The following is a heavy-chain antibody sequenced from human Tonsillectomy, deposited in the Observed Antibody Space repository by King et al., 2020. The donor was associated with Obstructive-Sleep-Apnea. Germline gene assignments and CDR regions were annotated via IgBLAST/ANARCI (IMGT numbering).Heavy chain of an antibody. CDR2: IDPSDSYT. Sequence: VQLVESGAEVKKPGEALRISCKGAGYSFTIYWISWVRPMPGKGLYLMGSIDPSDSYTNYSPSFQAHVPISADKAISTAYLQWSSPKASDPAMYYCASTALPGIAAAGTSGDWFDPWGQGTLVTVSS. CDR1: GYSFTIYW. J-gene: IGHJ5*02. CDR3: ASTALPGIAAAGTSGDWFDP. D-gene: IGHD6-13*01. V-gene: IGHV5-10-1*01.